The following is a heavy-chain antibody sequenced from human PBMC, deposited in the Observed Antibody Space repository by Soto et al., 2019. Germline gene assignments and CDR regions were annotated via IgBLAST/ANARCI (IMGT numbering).Heavy chain of an antibody. J-gene: IGHJ6*02. V-gene: IGHV3-23*01. Sequence: GGSLRLSCAASGFTFSSYAISWVRQAPGKGQEWVSAISGSGGSTYYADSVKGRFAISTDNSKNTLYLQMNSLRAADTAVYYFTKDHVVQISYCMDVWGQGTTVTVSS. CDR1: GFTFSSYA. D-gene: IGHD2-15*01. CDR3: TKDHVVQISYCMDV. CDR2: ISGSGGST.